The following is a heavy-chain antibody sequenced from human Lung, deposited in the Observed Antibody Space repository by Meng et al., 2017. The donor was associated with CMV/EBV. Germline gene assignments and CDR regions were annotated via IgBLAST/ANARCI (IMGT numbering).Heavy chain of an antibody. CDR2: IILILGIA. CDR1: GGTFSSYA. V-gene: IGHV1-69*10. CDR3: ARINCTNGVCLKRGGYFDY. J-gene: IGHJ4*02. D-gene: IGHD2-8*01. Sequence: SXXVSXKASGGTFSSYAISWVRQAPGQGLEWMGGIILILGIANYAQKFQGRVTITADKSTSTAYMELSSLRSEDTAVYYCARINCTNGVCLKRGGYFDYWXQGTXVTVSS.